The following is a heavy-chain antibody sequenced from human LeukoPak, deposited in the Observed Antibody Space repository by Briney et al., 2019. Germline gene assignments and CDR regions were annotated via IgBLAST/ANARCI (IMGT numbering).Heavy chain of an antibody. V-gene: IGHV1-18*01. J-gene: IGHJ4*02. D-gene: IGHD6-19*01. Sequence: APVKLSCKASGYIFTTYGISRVRQSPGQRLECMGGISAYNGNTNYAQKLQGRVTMTTDTSTSTAYMELRSLRSDDTAVYYCATFQQSYSSGWYPLGYWGQGTLVTVSS. CDR2: ISAYNGNT. CDR1: GYIFTTYG. CDR3: ATFQQSYSSGWYPLGY.